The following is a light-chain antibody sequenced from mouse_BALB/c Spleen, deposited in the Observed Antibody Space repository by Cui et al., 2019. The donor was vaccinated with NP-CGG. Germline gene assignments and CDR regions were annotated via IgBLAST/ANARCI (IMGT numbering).Light chain of an antibody. Sequence: QAVVTQESAPTTSPGETVTLTCRSSTGAVTTSNYANWVQEKPDHLFTGLIGGTNNRVPGVPARFSGSLSGDKAALTITGAQTEDEAIYFCALWYSNHWVFGGGTKLTVL. CDR3: ALWYSNHWV. V-gene: IGLV1*01. CDR1: TGAVTTSNY. J-gene: IGLJ1*01. CDR2: GTN.